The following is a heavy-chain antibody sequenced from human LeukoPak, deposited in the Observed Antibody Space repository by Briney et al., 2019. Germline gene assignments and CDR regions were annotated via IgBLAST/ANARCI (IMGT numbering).Heavy chain of an antibody. Sequence: QPGGSLRLSCAASGFTVSSDYMGWVRQAPEKGLEWVSLISSGGSTYYADSLKGRFTISRDNSKNTLYLQMNSLGAEDTAVYYCGRVGDGYNDNYWGQGTLVTVSS. CDR1: GFTVSSDY. V-gene: IGHV3-66*01. D-gene: IGHD5-24*01. CDR3: GRVGDGYNDNY. J-gene: IGHJ4*02. CDR2: ISSGGST.